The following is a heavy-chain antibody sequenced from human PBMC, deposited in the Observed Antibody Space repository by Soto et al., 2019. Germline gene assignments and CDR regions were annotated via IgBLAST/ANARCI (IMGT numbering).Heavy chain of an antibody. CDR3: AKDQAGGWISHGYDH. V-gene: IGHV3-23*01. CDR2: ISNTGGST. J-gene: IGHJ5*02. Sequence: EVQLLQSGGDWVQPGGSLRLSCAASGFPFSGYAMSWVRQAPGKGLEWVSGISNTGGSTFYADSVKGRFTISRDNSENKLYLQMNSLKAEDTALYFCAKDQAGGWISHGYDHWGQGSRVAVSA. CDR1: GFPFSGYA. D-gene: IGHD5-12*01.